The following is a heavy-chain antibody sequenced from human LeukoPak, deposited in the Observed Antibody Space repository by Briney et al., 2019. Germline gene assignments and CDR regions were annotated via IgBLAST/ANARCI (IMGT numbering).Heavy chain of an antibody. CDR2: IYSGGST. CDR1: GFTFSSNY. Sequence: PGGSLRLSCAASGFTFSSNYMSWVRQAPGKGLEWVSVIYSGGSTYYSDYVKGGFTISRDNSKNTLYLQMNSLRAEDTAVYYCAGRIRGIDYWGQGTLVTVSS. V-gene: IGHV3-53*01. CDR3: AGRIRGIDY. J-gene: IGHJ4*02. D-gene: IGHD3-3*02.